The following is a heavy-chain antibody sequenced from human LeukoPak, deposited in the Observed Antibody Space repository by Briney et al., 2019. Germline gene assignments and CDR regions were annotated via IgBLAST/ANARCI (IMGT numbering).Heavy chain of an antibody. D-gene: IGHD2-2*01. CDR1: GYTFTGYY. V-gene: IGHV1-2*02. CDR3: ATAGGYCSSTSSYGYDP. J-gene: IGHJ5*02. Sequence: ASVKVSCKASGYTFTGYYMHWVRHAPGQGLGRMAWINPNSGGTNYAQKFQGRVTMTRDTSISTAYMELSRLRSDDTAVYYCATAGGYCSSTSSYGYDPWGQGTLVTVSS. CDR2: INPNSGGT.